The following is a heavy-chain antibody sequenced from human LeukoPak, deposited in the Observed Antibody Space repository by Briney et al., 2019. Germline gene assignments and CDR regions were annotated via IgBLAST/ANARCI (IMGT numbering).Heavy chain of an antibody. CDR2: INPNSGGT. D-gene: IGHD6-19*01. J-gene: IGHJ4*02. CDR1: GYTFTGYY. V-gene: IGHV1-2*04. Sequence: EASVTVSCKASGYTFTGYYMHWVRQAPGQGLEWMGWINPNSGGTNYAQKFQGWVTMTRDTSISTAYMELSRLRSDDTAVYYCARDPGGAVADLNFDYWGQGTLVTVSS. CDR3: ARDPGGAVADLNFDY.